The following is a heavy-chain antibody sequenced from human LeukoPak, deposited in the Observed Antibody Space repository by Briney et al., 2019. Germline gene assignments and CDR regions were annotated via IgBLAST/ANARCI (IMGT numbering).Heavy chain of an antibody. CDR3: ATSSLARDYFFAFDI. CDR2: FDPEDGET. CDR1: GYTLTELS. D-gene: IGHD3-10*01. V-gene: IGHV1-24*01. Sequence: GASVKVSCKVSGYTLTELSTHWVRQAPGKGLEWMGGFDPEDGETIYAQKFQGRVTMTEDTSTDTAYMELSSLRSEDTAVYYCATSSLARDYFFAFDIWGQGTMVTVSS. J-gene: IGHJ3*02.